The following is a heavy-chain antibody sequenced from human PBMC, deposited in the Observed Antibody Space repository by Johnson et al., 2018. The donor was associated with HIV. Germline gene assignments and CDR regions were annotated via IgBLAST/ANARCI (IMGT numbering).Heavy chain of an antibody. CDR1: GFTFDDYG. CDR3: ARLDEIAAAGTGDAFDI. V-gene: IGHV3-20*04. J-gene: IGHJ3*02. CDR2: INWNGGST. D-gene: IGHD6-13*01. Sequence: EMQLVESGGGVARPGGSLRLSCAASGFTFDDYGMSWVRQAPGKGLEWVSGINWNGGSTGYADSVKGRFTISRDNAKNSLYLQMNSLRAEDTALYYCARLDEIAAAGTGDAFDIWGQGTMVTVSS.